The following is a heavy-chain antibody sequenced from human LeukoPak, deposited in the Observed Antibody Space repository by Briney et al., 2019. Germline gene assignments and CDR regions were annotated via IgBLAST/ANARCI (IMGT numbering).Heavy chain of an antibody. CDR3: ARAGLSSTRPRDYYYYMDV. Sequence: GGSLRLSCAASGFTFSSYSMNWVRQAPGKGLEWVSSISSSSSYIYYADSVKGRFTISRDNAKNSLYLQMNSLRAEDTAVYYCARAGLSSTRPRDYYYYMDVWGKGTTVTVSS. V-gene: IGHV3-21*01. J-gene: IGHJ6*03. CDR2: ISSSSSYI. D-gene: IGHD2-2*01. CDR1: GFTFSSYS.